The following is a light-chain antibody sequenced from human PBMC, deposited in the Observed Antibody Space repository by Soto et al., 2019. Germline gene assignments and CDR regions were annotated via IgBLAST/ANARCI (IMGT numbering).Light chain of an antibody. Sequence: QSVLTQPAPVSGSPGHSITISCTGTSSDVGAYNYVSWYQQHPGRAPKLLIYEVSNRPSGVSNRFSGSKSDNTASLTISGLQAEDEADYYCSSYTTTVTLYVFGTGTKVTVL. J-gene: IGLJ1*01. CDR2: EVS. V-gene: IGLV2-14*01. CDR3: SSYTTTVTLYV. CDR1: SSDVGAYNY.